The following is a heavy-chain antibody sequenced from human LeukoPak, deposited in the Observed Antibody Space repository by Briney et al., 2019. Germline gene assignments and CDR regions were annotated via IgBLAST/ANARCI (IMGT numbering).Heavy chain of an antibody. J-gene: IGHJ4*02. D-gene: IGHD3-22*01. Sequence: SETLSLTCAVYGGSFSGYYWSWIRQPPGNGLEWIGEINHSGSTNYNPSLKSRVTISVDTSKNQFSLKLSSVTAADTAVYYCARGSRSGYYDSSGSPFDYWGQGTLVTVSS. CDR2: INHSGST. CDR3: ARGSRSGYYDSSGSPFDY. CDR1: GGSFSGYY. V-gene: IGHV4-34*01.